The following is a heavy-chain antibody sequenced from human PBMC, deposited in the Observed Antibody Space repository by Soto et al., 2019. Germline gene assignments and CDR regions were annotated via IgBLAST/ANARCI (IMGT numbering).Heavy chain of an antibody. J-gene: IGHJ3*02. CDR3: ARDRVDIVASYAFGI. CDR1: GYPFTSYG. CDR2: ISAYNGNT. Sequence: ASVKVSCKASGYPFTSYGISWVRQAPGQGLEWMGWISAYNGNTNYAQKLQGRVTMTTDTSTSTAYMELRSLRSDDTAVYYCARDRVDIVASYAFGIWGQGTMVTVSS. D-gene: IGHD5-12*01. V-gene: IGHV1-18*01.